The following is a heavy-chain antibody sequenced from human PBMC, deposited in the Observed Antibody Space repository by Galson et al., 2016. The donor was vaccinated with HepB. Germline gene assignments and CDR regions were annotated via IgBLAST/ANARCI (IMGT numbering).Heavy chain of an antibody. CDR3: ARNFGKTQGY. CDR2: INRDGTT. Sequence: SETLSLTCAVYGGSLSDYYWSWLRQPPGKGLDWIGEINRDGTTNYNPSLKRRVTISIDTSSNQFSLNLSSVPAADTAVYYCARNFGKTQGYWGQGNLVTVSS. D-gene: IGHD3-10*01. V-gene: IGHV4-34*01. CDR1: GGSLSDYY. J-gene: IGHJ4*02.